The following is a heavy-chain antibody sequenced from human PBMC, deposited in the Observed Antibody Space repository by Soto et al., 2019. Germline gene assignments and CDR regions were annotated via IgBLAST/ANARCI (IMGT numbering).Heavy chain of an antibody. J-gene: IGHJ4*02. Sequence: QVQLVESGGGLVKPGGSLRLSCAASGFTFSDHYMTWIRQAPGKGLEWLSYISSSGTTIYYAESVRGRFTISRDNAKNTLYLQMNSLRAEDTAVYYCAKGARNYDGSFGYWGQGTLVTVSS. V-gene: IGHV3-11*04. CDR3: AKGARNYDGSFGY. D-gene: IGHD1-7*01. CDR2: ISSSGTTI. CDR1: GFTFSDHY.